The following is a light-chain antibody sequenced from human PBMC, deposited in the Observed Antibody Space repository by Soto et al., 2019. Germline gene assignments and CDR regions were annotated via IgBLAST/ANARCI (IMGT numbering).Light chain of an antibody. V-gene: IGLV2-23*01. J-gene: IGLJ2*01. CDR3: CSYAGQRVV. CDR2: EGN. CDR1: SYNL. Sequence: QSVLTQPASVSGSPGPSITISCTGSYNLVSWYQQHPGKAPKLMIYEGNKRPSGVSNRFSGSKSGNTASLTISGLQAEDEADYYCCSYAGQRVVFGGGTKLTVL.